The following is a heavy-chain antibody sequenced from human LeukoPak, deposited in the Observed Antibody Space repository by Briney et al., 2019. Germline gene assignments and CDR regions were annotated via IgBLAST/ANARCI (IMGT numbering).Heavy chain of an antibody. CDR3: ARSPSPIYDYVWGSSHGAFDI. V-gene: IGHV3-30-3*01. CDR2: ISYDGSNK. CDR1: GFTFSSYA. D-gene: IGHD3-16*01. J-gene: IGHJ3*02. Sequence: GGSLRLSCAASGFTFSSYAMHWVRQAPGKGLEWVAVISYDGSNKYYADSVKGRFTISRDNSKNTLYLQMNSLRAEDTAVYYCARSPSPIYDYVWGSSHGAFDIWGQGTMVTVPS.